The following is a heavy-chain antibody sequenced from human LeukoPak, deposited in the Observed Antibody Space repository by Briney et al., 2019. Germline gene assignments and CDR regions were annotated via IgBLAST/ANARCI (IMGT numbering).Heavy chain of an antibody. CDR1: GFTFSEYY. D-gene: IGHD2-2*01. V-gene: IGHV3-11*04. Sequence: PGGSLRLSCAASGFTFSEYYMSWIRQAPGKGLEWVSYISSSGSTIYYADSVKGRFTISRDNAKNSLYLQMNSLRAEDTAVYYCARARSVVPAALPDYYYYYMDVWGKGTTVTVS. CDR3: ARARSVVPAALPDYYYYYMDV. CDR2: ISSSGSTI. J-gene: IGHJ6*03.